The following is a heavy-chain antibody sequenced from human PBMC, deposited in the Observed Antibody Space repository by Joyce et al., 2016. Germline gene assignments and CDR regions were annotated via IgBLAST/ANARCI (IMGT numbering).Heavy chain of an antibody. D-gene: IGHD1-14*01. Sequence: QVLLVQSGATVKRPGSSLRVSCKSSGGAFSNFTVNWVRQAPGQRLEWLGGITPFFGAAKYAEHFQGIVTLTAYLSTRTAYMELSSLTSADTAVYYCARGGTSSDHYFFYTLDVWGPGTTVIVSS. CDR3: ARGGTSSDHYFFYTLDV. CDR1: GGAFSNFT. J-gene: IGHJ6*02. V-gene: IGHV1-69*12. CDR2: ITPFFGAA.